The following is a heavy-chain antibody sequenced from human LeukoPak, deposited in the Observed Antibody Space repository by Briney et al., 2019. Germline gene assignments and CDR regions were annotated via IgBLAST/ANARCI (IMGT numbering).Heavy chain of an antibody. CDR3: AKDRTPDGFYSIDY. CDR1: GFTFGIYA. CDR2: VTGNSGLI. J-gene: IGHJ4*02. D-gene: IGHD2-15*01. Sequence: PGGSLRPSCTTSGFTFGIYAMNWVRQAPGKGLEWVSVVTGNSGLIDYADSVKGRFTISRDNARNTLYLQMTTLRAEDTAIYFCAKDRTPDGFYSIDYWGQGVLVTVSS. V-gene: IGHV3-23*01.